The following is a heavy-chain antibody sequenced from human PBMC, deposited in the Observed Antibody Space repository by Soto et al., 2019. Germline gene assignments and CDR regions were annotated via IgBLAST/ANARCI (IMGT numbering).Heavy chain of an antibody. V-gene: IGHV4-34*01. D-gene: IGHD6-13*01. CDR3: ERGLIAAAGTAGLTPSRWFDP. CDR2: INHSGST. Sequence: SETPSLICAVYGGSFSGYYWSWIRQPPGKGLEWIGEINHSGSTNYNPALKSRVTISLDTSKNQFSLKLGSVTATDTDLYYCERGLIAAAGTAGLTPSRWFDPWGQGTLVTVSS. CDR1: GGSFSGYY. J-gene: IGHJ5*02.